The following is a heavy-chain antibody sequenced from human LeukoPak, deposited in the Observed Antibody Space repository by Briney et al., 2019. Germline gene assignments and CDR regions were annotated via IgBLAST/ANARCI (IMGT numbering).Heavy chain of an antibody. Sequence: LETLSLTCTVSGGSISSSSSSSYYWSWIRQPPGKGLEWIGYIYYSGSTNYNPSLKSRVTISVDTSKNQFSLKLSSVTAADTAVYYCARLCGGDCSENYWGQGTLVTVSS. CDR3: ARLCGGDCSENY. CDR2: IYYSGST. CDR1: GGSISSSSSSSYY. J-gene: IGHJ4*02. V-gene: IGHV4-61*01. D-gene: IGHD2-21*02.